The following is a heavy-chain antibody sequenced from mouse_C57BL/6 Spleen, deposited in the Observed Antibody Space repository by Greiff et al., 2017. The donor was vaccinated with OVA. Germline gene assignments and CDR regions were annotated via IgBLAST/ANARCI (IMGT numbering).Heavy chain of an antibody. D-gene: IGHD1-1*02. V-gene: IGHV1-80*01. J-gene: IGHJ2*01. CDR2: IYPGDGDT. CDR1: GYAFCSYW. CDR3: ARRGSYDYFDY. Sequence: VKVVESGAELVKPGASVKISCKASGYAFCSYWMNWVKQRPGKGLEWIGQIYPGDGDTNYNGKFKGKATLTADKSSSTAYMQLSSLTSEDSAVYFCARRGSYDYFDYWGQGTTLTVSS.